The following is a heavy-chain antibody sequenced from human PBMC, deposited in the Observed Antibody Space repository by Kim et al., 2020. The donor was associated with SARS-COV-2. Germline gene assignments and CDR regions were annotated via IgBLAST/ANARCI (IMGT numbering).Heavy chain of an antibody. J-gene: IGHJ4*02. V-gene: IGHV2-70*01. Sequence: SLKTRLTISKDTSKNQVVLTMTNMDPVDTATYYCARIGDCGSYNRYYFDYWGQGTLVTVSS. CDR3: ARIGDCGSYNRYYFDY. D-gene: IGHD1-26*01.